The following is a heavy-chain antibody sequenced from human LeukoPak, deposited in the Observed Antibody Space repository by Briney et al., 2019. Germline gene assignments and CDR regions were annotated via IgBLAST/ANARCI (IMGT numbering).Heavy chain of an antibody. CDR1: GYTFTGYY. CDR2: INPNSGGT. D-gene: IGHD4-23*01. Sequence: GASVKVSCKASGYTFTGYYMHWVRQAPGQGLEWMGWINPNSGGTNYAQKFQGRVTMTTDTSTSTAYMELRSLRSDDTAVYYCARDHLATVVTPGYWGQGTLVTVSS. CDR3: ARDHLATVVTPGY. J-gene: IGHJ4*02. V-gene: IGHV1-2*02.